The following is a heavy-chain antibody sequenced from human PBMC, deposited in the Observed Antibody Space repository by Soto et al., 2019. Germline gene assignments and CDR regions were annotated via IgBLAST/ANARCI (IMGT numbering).Heavy chain of an antibody. Sequence: GSLRLSCAASGFTFSDYYMSWIRQAPGKGLEWVSYISSSSSYTNYADSVKGRFTISRDNAKNSLYLQMNSLRAEDTAVYYCARQPQLRLYYFDYWGQGTLVTVSS. J-gene: IGHJ4*02. V-gene: IGHV3-11*06. CDR2: ISSSSSYT. CDR3: ARQPQLRLYYFDY. CDR1: GFTFSDYY. D-gene: IGHD1-7*01.